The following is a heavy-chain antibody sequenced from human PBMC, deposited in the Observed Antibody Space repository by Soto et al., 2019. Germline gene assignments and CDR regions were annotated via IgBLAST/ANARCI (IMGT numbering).Heavy chain of an antibody. D-gene: IGHD2-21*02. CDR1: GFTFSANW. Sequence: EVQLVESGGGLVQPGGSLRLSCAASGFTFSANWMGWARHAPGKGLVWVSLIKPDGSDTGYADSVKGRFTISRDNSKNTLYLQMNSLRADDTAVYYCARGGLTAGFDYWGQGTLVTVST. CDR3: ARGGLTAGFDY. CDR2: IKPDGSDT. V-gene: IGHV3-74*01. J-gene: IGHJ4*02.